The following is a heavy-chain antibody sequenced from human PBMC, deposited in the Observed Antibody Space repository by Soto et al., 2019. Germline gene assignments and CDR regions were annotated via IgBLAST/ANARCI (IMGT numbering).Heavy chain of an antibody. CDR1: GGSVSSGSYY. CDR2: IYYSGST. Sequence: ETLSLTCTVSGGSVSSGSYYWSWIRQPPGKGLEWIGYIYYSGSTNYNPSLKSRVTISVDTSKNQFSLKLSSVTAADTAVYYCARSETDRSGNCFDPWGQGTLVTVSS. V-gene: IGHV4-61*01. J-gene: IGHJ5*02. D-gene: IGHD3-22*01. CDR3: ARSETDRSGNCFDP.